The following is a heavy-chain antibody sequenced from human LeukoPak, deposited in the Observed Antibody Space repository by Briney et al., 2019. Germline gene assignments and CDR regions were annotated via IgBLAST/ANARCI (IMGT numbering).Heavy chain of an antibody. D-gene: IGHD2-2*03. J-gene: IGHJ3*02. CDR3: ARGLDRVDAFDI. CDR2: INHSGST. CDR1: GGSISSYY. V-gene: IGHV4-34*01. Sequence: SETLSLTCTVSGGSISSYYWSWVRQPPGKGLEWIGEINHSGSTNYNPSLKSRVTISVDTSKNQFSLKLSSVTAADTAVYYCARGLDRVDAFDIWGQGTMVTVSS.